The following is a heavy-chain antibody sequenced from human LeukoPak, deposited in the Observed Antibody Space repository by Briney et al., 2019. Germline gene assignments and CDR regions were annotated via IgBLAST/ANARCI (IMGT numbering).Heavy chain of an antibody. V-gene: IGHV4-59*01. CDR2: IYYSGST. J-gene: IGHJ6*03. CDR1: GGSLSSYY. D-gene: IGHD3-10*01. CDR3: ARVGQPPLHYYYYYMDV. Sequence: PSETLSLTCTVSGGSLSSYYWSWIRQPPGKGLEWIGYIYYSGSTNYNPSLKSRVTISVGTSKNQFSLKLSSVTAADTAVYYCARVGQPPLHYYYYYMDVWGKGTTVTVSS.